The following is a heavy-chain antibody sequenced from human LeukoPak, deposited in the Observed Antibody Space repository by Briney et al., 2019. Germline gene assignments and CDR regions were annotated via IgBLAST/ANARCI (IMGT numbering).Heavy chain of an antibody. Sequence: SETLSLTCTVSGGSISSSSYYWTWIRQPPGKGLEWIGEINHSGSTNYNPSLKSRVTISVDTSKNQFSLKLSSVTAADTAVYYCARGNEYCSSTSCYLRNPYYYYGMDVWGQGTTVTVSS. J-gene: IGHJ6*02. CDR3: ARGNEYCSSTSCYLRNPYYYYGMDV. CDR1: GGSISSSSYY. V-gene: IGHV4-39*07. CDR2: INHSGST. D-gene: IGHD2-2*01.